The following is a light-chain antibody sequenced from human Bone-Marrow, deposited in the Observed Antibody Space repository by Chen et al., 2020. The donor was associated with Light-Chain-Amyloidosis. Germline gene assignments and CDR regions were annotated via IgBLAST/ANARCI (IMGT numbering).Light chain of an antibody. CDR2: GSS. J-gene: IGKJ4*01. Sequence: EIVLTQSPVTLSLSPGEGANLSCRASQTLSSNSLTWYQQKFGQAPRLLIYGSSRRATGIPDRFTGSGSGTDFTLTINRLEPEDFAMYYCQQYGTSPLTFGGGTKVEIK. CDR3: QQYGTSPLT. V-gene: IGKV3-20*01. CDR1: QTLSSNS.